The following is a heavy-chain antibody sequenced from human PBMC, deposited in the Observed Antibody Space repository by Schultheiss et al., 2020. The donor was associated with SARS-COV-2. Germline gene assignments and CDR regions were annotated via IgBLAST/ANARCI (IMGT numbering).Heavy chain of an antibody. V-gene: IGHV1-3*01. CDR2: INAGNGNT. Sequence: ASVKVSCKASGYTFTSYAMHWVRQAPGQRLEWMGWINAGNGNTKYSQKFQGRVTITRDTSASTAYMELRSLRSDDTAVYYCARGGAAAIFDYWGQGTLVTVSS. CDR3: ARGGAAAIFDY. CDR1: GYTFTSYA. J-gene: IGHJ4*02. D-gene: IGHD6-13*01.